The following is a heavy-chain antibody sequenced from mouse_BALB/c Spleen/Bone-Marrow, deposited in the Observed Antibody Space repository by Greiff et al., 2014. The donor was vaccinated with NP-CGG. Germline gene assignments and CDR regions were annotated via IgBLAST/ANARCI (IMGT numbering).Heavy chain of an antibody. D-gene: IGHD2-3*01. CDR1: GFSLTSYG. V-gene: IGHV2-6-2*01. CDR2: IWRDGST. J-gene: IGHJ3*01. Sequence: VQVVESGPDLVAPSQSLSITCTVSGFSLTSYGVHWVRQPPGKGLEWLVVIWRDGSTTYNSALKSRLSISKDNSKSQVFLKMNSLQTDDTAMYYCARHDNDGYYLAYWGQGTLVTVSA. CDR3: ARHDNDGYYLAY.